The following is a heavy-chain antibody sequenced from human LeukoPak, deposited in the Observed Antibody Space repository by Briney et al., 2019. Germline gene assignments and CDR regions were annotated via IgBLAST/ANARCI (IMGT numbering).Heavy chain of an antibody. V-gene: IGHV1-46*01. D-gene: IGHD4-17*01. CDR1: GYSFTNNY. CDR2: IYPRDGST. Sequence: GASVKVSCKASGYSFTNNYIHWVRQAPGQGLEWMGMIYPRDGSTSYAQRFQDRVTMTTDTSTSTAYMELRSLRSDDTAVYYCARDSVTTSLDYWGQGTLVTVSS. CDR3: ARDSVTTSLDY. J-gene: IGHJ4*02.